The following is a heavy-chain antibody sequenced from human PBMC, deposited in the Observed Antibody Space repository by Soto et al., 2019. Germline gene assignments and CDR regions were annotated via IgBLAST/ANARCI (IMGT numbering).Heavy chain of an antibody. Sequence: EVQLVDSGGGLVMPGGSLRLSCEASGFSVSKAWMNWVRQAPGKGLEWVGRIKTRDEGETTNYAAPVKGRFTISRDDSKNTLYLQMNSLKTEDTAVYYCTTGSVEGFWGQGTTVTVSS. J-gene: IGHJ6*02. CDR3: TTGSVEGF. CDR2: IKTRDEGETT. CDR1: GFSVSKAW. D-gene: IGHD2-15*01. V-gene: IGHV3-15*07.